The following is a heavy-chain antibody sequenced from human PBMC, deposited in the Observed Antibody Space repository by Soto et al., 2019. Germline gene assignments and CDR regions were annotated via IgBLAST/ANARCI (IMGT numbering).Heavy chain of an antibody. Sequence: SETLSLTCTVSGGSVSSGSYYWSWIRQPPGKGLEWIGEISHSGSTNYNPSLKSRLTITKDTSKNQVVLTMTNMDPVDTATYYCAHRRLYINTGYPVLFDYWGQGTLVTVSS. V-gene: IGHV4-61*01. D-gene: IGHD5-12*01. CDR3: AHRRLYINTGYPVLFDY. CDR2: ISHSGST. CDR1: GGSVSSGSYY. J-gene: IGHJ4*02.